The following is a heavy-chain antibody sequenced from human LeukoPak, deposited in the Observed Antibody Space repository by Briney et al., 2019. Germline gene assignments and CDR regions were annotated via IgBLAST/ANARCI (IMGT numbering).Heavy chain of an antibody. V-gene: IGHV1-69*05. Sequence: SVKVSCKASGGTFSSYAISWVPQAPGQGLEWMGRIIPIFGTANYAQKFQGRVTITTDESTSTAYMELSSLRSEDTAVYYCARDRVQRSSYDYDSSAHRNWGQGTLVTVSS. J-gene: IGHJ4*02. CDR1: GGTFSSYA. D-gene: IGHD3-22*01. CDR2: IIPIFGTA. CDR3: ARDRVQRSSYDYDSSAHRN.